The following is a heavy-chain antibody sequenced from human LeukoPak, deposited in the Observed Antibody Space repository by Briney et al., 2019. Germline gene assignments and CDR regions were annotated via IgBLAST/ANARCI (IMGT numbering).Heavy chain of an antibody. CDR3: ARALSGSSFVYYYYGMDV. J-gene: IGHJ6*02. D-gene: IGHD5-12*01. Sequence: PGGSLRLSCAASGFTFRSYAMSWVRQAPGKGLEWVSAIIGSGGSTFYADSVRGRFTISRDNSKNTLCLQMNSLRVEDTAVYYCARALSGSSFVYYYYGMDVWGQGTTVTVSS. CDR2: IIGSGGST. V-gene: IGHV3-23*01. CDR1: GFTFRSYA.